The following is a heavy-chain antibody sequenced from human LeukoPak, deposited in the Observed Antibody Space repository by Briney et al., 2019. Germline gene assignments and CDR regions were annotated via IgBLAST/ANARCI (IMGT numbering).Heavy chain of an antibody. CDR3: ARSPYDILTKRYYFDY. Sequence: PSETLSLTCTVSGGSISSYYWSWIRQPPGKGLEWIGYIYYSGSTNYNPSLKSRVTISVDTSKNQFSLKLSSVTAADTAVYYCARSPYDILTKRYYFDYWGQGTLVTVSS. CDR1: GGSISSYY. V-gene: IGHV4-59*12. CDR2: IYYSGST. D-gene: IGHD3-9*01. J-gene: IGHJ4*02.